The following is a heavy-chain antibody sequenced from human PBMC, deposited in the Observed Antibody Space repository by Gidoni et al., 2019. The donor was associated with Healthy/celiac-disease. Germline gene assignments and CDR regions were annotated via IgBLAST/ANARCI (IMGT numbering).Heavy chain of an antibody. D-gene: IGHD6-19*01. J-gene: IGHJ5*02. Sequence: QVHLQESGPGLVMPSETLSLTCTVPGGSLSSYYWSWIRQPPGKGLEWIGYIYYSGSNNYNPSLKSRVTISVDTSKNQFSLKLSSVTAADTAVYYCARVGYSSGWYGEDNWFDPWGQGTLVTVSS. CDR2: IYYSGSN. V-gene: IGHV4-59*01. CDR1: GGSLSSYY. CDR3: ARVGYSSGWYGEDNWFDP.